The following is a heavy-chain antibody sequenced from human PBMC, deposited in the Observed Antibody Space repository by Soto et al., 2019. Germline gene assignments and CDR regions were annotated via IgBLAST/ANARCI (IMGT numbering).Heavy chain of an antibody. D-gene: IGHD3-22*01. CDR2: ISYDGSNK. CDR1: GFTFSSYG. J-gene: IGHJ4*02. V-gene: IGHV3-30*18. Sequence: SLRLSCAASGFTFSSYGMHWVRQAPGKGLEWVAVISYDGSNKYYADSVKGRFTISRDNSKNTLYLQMNSLRAEDTAVYYCAKDPSAHSSGYMVVYFFDYWGQGTLVTVSS. CDR3: AKDPSAHSSGYMVVYFFDY.